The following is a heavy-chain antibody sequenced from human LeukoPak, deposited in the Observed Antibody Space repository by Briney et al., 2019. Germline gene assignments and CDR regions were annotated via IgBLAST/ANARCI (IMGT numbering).Heavy chain of an antibody. V-gene: IGHV3-21*03. CDR3: ASGTTGTTGFNC. J-gene: IGHJ4*02. Sequence: GGSLRLSCTASGFTFSSYTMNWVREAPGRGLEWRSSISSGSGDLFYADSVKGRFTISRDNAPDSLNPQMSSLRAEDTAVYYCASGTTGTTGFNCWGQGPRVTVS. CDR1: GFTFSSYT. CDR2: ISSGSGDL. D-gene: IGHD2-8*02.